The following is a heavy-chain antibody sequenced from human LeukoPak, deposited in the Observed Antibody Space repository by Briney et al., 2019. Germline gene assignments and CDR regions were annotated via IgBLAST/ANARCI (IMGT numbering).Heavy chain of an antibody. CDR1: GYTLTKVS. V-gene: IGHV1-24*01. Sequence: ASVKVSRKVSGYTLTKVSMHWVRQAPGKGLEWMGGFDPEDGETIYAQKFLGRVTMTEDTSTDTAYMELSSLRSEDTAVYYCATLLSAAIPGYYYYYYMDVWGKGTTVTVSS. CDR2: FDPEDGET. CDR3: ATLLSAAIPGYYYYYYMDV. J-gene: IGHJ6*03. D-gene: IGHD2-2*02.